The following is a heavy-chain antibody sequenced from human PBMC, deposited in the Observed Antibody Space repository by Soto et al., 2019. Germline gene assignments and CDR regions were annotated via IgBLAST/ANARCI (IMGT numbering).Heavy chain of an antibody. J-gene: IGHJ4*02. CDR3: ARNSVSKKIDF. V-gene: IGHV4-31*03. D-gene: IGHD1-26*01. CDR1: GGSINSGGYY. CDR2: IFYSGST. Sequence: QVQLQESGPGLMKPSQTLSLTCSVSGGSINSGGYYWTWIRQHPGKGLEWIGNIFYSGSTSYNPSLTSRLTISIDTSKTHFSLRLTSVTAADTAVYYCARNSVSKKIDFWGQGTLVTVSS.